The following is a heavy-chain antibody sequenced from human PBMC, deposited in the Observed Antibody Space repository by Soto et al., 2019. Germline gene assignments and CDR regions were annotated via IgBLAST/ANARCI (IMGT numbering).Heavy chain of an antibody. Sequence: ASVKVSCTASGGTLSSYAISWVRQAPGQGLEWMGGIIPIFGTANYAQKFQGRVTITADESTSTAYMELSSLRSEDTAVYYCARVGDTAMETFDYWGQGTLVTVSS. J-gene: IGHJ4*02. CDR3: ARVGDTAMETFDY. D-gene: IGHD5-18*01. CDR2: IIPIFGTA. CDR1: GGTLSSYA. V-gene: IGHV1-69*13.